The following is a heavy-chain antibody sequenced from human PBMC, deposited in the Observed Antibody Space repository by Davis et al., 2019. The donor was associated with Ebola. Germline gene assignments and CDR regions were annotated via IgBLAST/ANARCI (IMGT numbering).Heavy chain of an antibody. J-gene: IGHJ6*02. CDR1: GYTFTNYG. CDR2: INTNTGNP. D-gene: IGHD3-22*01. CDR3: AGGYYDSSGPQFPYGMDV. V-gene: IGHV7-4-1*02. Sequence: ASVKVSCKASGYTFTNYGITWVRQAPGQGLEWMGWINTNTGNPTYAQGFTGRFVFSLDTSVSTAYLQISSLKAEDTAVYYCAGGYYDSSGPQFPYGMDVWGQGTTVTVSS.